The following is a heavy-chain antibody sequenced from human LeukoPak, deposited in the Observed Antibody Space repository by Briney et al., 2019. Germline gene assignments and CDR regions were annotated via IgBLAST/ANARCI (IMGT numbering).Heavy chain of an antibody. V-gene: IGHV3-30-3*01. Sequence: GGSLRLSCAASGFTFSSYVMHWVRQAPGKGLEWVAVISYDGSNKYYADSVKGRFTISRDNSKNTLYLQMNSLRAEDTAVYYCAQRGFDYWGQGTLVTVSS. J-gene: IGHJ4*02. CDR2: ISYDGSNK. CDR3: AQRGFDY. CDR1: GFTFSSYV.